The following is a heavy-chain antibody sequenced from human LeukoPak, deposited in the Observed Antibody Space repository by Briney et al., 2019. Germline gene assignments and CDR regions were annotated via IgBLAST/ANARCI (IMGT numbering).Heavy chain of an antibody. V-gene: IGHV4-59*01. CDR2: IYYSGST. CDR1: GGSISSYY. CDR3: ARATWLPVGLYYYDSSGYYYYFDY. Sequence: PSETLSLTCTVSGGSISSYYWSWIRQPPGKGLEWIGNIYYSGSTNYNPSLKSRVTISVDTSKNQFSLKLSSVTAADTAVYYCARATWLPVGLYYYDSSGYYYYFDYWGQGTLVTVSS. D-gene: IGHD3-22*01. J-gene: IGHJ4*02.